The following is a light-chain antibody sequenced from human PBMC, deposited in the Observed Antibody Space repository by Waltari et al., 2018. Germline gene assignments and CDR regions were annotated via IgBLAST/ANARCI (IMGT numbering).Light chain of an antibody. CDR3: SSFTGSSFVL. Sequence: QSALTQPASVSGSPGQSITISCTGTSIDVGDYNFVPWYQHHPGKAPKLIIYDVSDRPSRVSNRFSGSKSGNTASLTISGLQAEDEAMYYCSSFTGSSFVLFGGGTMLTVL. V-gene: IGLV2-14*03. J-gene: IGLJ2*01. CDR1: SIDVGDYNF. CDR2: DVS.